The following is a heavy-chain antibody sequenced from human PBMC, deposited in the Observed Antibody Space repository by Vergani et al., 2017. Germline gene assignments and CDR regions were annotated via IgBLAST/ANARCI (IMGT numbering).Heavy chain of an antibody. D-gene: IGHD1-7*01. J-gene: IGHJ6*03. CDR3: VYRKTGCGTTGCFYPFHYYCYMDV. CDR1: GFSLNTRGVS. CDR2: MYWNDDQ. Sequence: QITLKESGPTLVKPTQTLTLTCTFSGFSLNTRGVSVAWIRQPPGKALDWLALMYWNDDQHYSPSLNNRVTITKDTSKNQVVLTMTNMDYVDTGTYYCVYRKTGCGTTGCFYPFHYYCYMDVWVKGTTVTVSS. V-gene: IGHV2-5*04.